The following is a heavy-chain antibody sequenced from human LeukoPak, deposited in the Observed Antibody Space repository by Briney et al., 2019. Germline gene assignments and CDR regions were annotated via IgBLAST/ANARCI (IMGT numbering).Heavy chain of an antibody. D-gene: IGHD1-14*01. CDR2: INADGSTT. Sequence: GGSLRLSCAASGFTFGNSWVHWVRQAPGKGPVWVSLINADGSTTSYADSVKGRFTISRDNARNTLSLEMNSLTIEDTAVYYCIVVVEPPDSDGFDVWGQGTMITVSS. CDR3: IVVVEPPDSDGFDV. V-gene: IGHV3-74*01. J-gene: IGHJ3*01. CDR1: GFTFGNSW.